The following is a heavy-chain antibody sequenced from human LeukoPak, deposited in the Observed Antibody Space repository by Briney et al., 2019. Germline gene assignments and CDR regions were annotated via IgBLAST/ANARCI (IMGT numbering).Heavy chain of an antibody. V-gene: IGHV3-23*01. CDR1: GFTFSSYA. CDR2: ISGSGHST. D-gene: IGHD1-26*01. J-gene: IGHJ4*02. Sequence: GGSLRLSCAASGFTFSSYAMSWVRQAPGKGLECVSGISGSGHSTYYADSVKGRFTISKDNSKNTLFPQMNSLRADDTALYYCVRSGGYWGQGTLVTVSS. CDR3: VRSGGY.